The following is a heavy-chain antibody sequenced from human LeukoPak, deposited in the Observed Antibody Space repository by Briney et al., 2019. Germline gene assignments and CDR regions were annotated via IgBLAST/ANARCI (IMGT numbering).Heavy chain of an antibody. CDR1: GFTFSSYG. CDR2: IGGRDGST. CDR3: AKDRSLGVTDAINY. Sequence: GGSLRLSCAASGFTFSSYGMSWVRQAPGKGLEWVSAIGGRDGSTYYADSVKGRFTISRDNSKNKLYLQMNSLRAEDTAVYYCAKDRSLGVTDAINYWGQGTLVTVSS. V-gene: IGHV3-23*01. D-gene: IGHD2-2*02. J-gene: IGHJ4*02.